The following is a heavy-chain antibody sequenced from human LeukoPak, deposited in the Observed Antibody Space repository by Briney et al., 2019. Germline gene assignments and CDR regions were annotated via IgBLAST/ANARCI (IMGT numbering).Heavy chain of an antibody. CDR3: AKDVHCSSTSCYKRSTSYYYYYMDV. CDR1: GFTFSIYG. D-gene: IGHD2-2*02. V-gene: IGHV3-30*02. Sequence: GGSLRLSCTASGFTFSIYGMHWVRQAPGKGLEWVAFIRYDGSNKYYADSVKGRFTISRDNSKNTLYLQMNSLRAEDTAVYYCAKDVHCSSTSCYKRSTSYYYYYMDVWGKGTTVTVSS. CDR2: IRYDGSNK. J-gene: IGHJ6*03.